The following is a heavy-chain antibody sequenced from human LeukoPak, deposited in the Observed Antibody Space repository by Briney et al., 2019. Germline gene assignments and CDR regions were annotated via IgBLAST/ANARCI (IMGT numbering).Heavy chain of an antibody. Sequence: SETLSLTCTVSGGSISSSSYYWGWIRQPPGKGLEWIGSVFYSGGAYYNPSLKSRVTISVDTSKNQFSLKLSSVTAADTAVYYCARNDDYWGQGTLVTVSS. CDR1: GGSISSSSYY. V-gene: IGHV4-39*01. J-gene: IGHJ4*02. CDR3: ARNDDY. CDR2: VFYSGGA.